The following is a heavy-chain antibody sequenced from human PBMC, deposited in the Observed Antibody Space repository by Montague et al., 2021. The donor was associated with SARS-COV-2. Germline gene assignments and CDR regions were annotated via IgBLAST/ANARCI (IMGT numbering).Heavy chain of an antibody. CDR1: GFTFDDYA. CDR2: ISWKSGSI. D-gene: IGHD3-22*01. V-gene: IGHV3-9*01. CDR3: SKVMREDYYDSSGSPDGFDI. Sequence: SLRLSCAASGFTFDDYAMHWVRQAPGKGLEWVSGISWKSGSIAYADSVKGRFTISRDNAKNSLYLQMNSLRAEDTALYYCSKVMREDYYDSSGSPDGFDIWGQGTMVTVSS. J-gene: IGHJ3*02.